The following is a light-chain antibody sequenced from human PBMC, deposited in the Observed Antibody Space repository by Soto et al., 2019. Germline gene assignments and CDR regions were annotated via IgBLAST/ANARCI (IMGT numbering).Light chain of an antibody. V-gene: IGLV2-14*01. CDR1: DSDIGRFMY. CDR2: EVS. Sequence: QSSLTQPASVSGSPGQSITISCTGTDSDIGRFMYISWYQHHPGKAPMLLISEVSRRPVVLSHRFSGSKSGNTAHLTISGLQAEDEADYYCCSYTTNITYVFGSGTKVTVL. CDR3: CSYTTNITYV. J-gene: IGLJ1*01.